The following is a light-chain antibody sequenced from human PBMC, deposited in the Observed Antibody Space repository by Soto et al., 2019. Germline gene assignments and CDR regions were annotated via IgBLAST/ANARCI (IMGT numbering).Light chain of an antibody. CDR1: SSNIGSNY. CDR3: AAWDDSLSGVV. V-gene: IGLV1-47*01. J-gene: IGLJ2*01. CDR2: RNN. Sequence: SVLTQPPSASGTPGQRVTISCSGSSSNIGSNYVFWYQHLPGTAPKLLIYRNNQRPSGAPDRFSGSKSGTSASLAISGLRSEDETDYYCAAWDDSLSGVVFGGGTKLTVL.